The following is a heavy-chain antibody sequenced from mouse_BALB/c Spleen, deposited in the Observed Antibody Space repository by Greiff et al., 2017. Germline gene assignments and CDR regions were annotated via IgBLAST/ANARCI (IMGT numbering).Heavy chain of an antibody. CDR2: IWSGGST. V-gene: IGHV2-2*02. CDR1: GFSLTSYG. Sequence: VQLQESGPGLVQPSQSLSITCTVSGFSLTSYGVHWVRQSPGKGLEWLGAIWSGGSTDYNEAFISRLSSSKDNSKSQVFVKRNSLQANDTAIYYCAREGIDYWGQGTTLTVSS. CDR3: AREGIDY. J-gene: IGHJ2*01.